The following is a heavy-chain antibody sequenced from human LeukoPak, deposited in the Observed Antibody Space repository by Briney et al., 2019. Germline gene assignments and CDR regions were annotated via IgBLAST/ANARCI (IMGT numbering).Heavy chain of an antibody. CDR3: AALDYGAYYFDY. Sequence: SVKVSCKASGFTFTSSAVQWVRQARGQRLEWIGWIVVGSGNTNYAQKFQERVTITRDMSTSTAYMELSSLRSEDTAVYYCAALDYGAYYFDYSGQGTLVTVSS. D-gene: IGHD4-17*01. CDR1: GFTFTSSA. CDR2: IVVGSGNT. J-gene: IGHJ4*02. V-gene: IGHV1-58*01.